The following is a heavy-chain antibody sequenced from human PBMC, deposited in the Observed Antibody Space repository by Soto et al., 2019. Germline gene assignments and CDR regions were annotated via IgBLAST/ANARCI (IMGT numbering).Heavy chain of an antibody. J-gene: IGHJ6*02. CDR2: ISPYDDDT. Sequence: GASVKVSCKASGYTFSSYGISWVRQAPGQGLEWLGWISPYDDDTKYAQNLQGRVRMTTDTSTRTVYMDLRSLRSDDTAIYYYARGGYYDSSGSRNYHYYGMDVWG. D-gene: IGHD3-22*01. CDR1: GYTFSSYG. V-gene: IGHV1-18*01. CDR3: ARGGYYDSSGSRNYHYYGMDV.